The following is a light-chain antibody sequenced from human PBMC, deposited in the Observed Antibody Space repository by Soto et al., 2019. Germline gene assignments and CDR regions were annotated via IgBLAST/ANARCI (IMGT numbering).Light chain of an antibody. J-gene: IGLJ1*01. CDR1: STDVGGYNY. Sequence: QPVLTQPRSVSGSPGQSVAISCTGTSTDVGGYNYVSWFQHHPGQAPKVMIYDVDKRPSGVPDRFSGSKSGNTASLTISGLQAEDEADYYCCSYAGGPYVFGGGTKVTVL. CDR2: DVD. V-gene: IGLV2-11*01. CDR3: CSYAGGPYV.